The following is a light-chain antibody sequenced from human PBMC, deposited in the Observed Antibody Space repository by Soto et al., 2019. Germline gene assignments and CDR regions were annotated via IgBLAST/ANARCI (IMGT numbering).Light chain of an antibody. CDR1: QSVSRF. CDR3: QQRSSWPLT. Sequence: EIVLTQSPATLSLSPGERATLSCMASQSVSRFFAWYQQKPGQAPRLLIYDTSNRATGIPARFSGSGSGTDFTLTISSLEPEDFAIYYCQQRSSWPLTFGQGTRVDIK. V-gene: IGKV3-11*01. J-gene: IGKJ1*01. CDR2: DTS.